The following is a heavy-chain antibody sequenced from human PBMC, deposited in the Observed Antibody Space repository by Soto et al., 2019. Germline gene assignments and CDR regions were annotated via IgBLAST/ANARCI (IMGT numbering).Heavy chain of an antibody. CDR2: IYYSGST. CDR1: GGSISSYY. J-gene: IGHJ4*02. Sequence: SETLSLTCTVSGGSISSYYWSWIRQPPGKGLEWIGYIYYSGSTNYNPSLKSRVTISVDTSKNQFSLKLSSVTAADTAVYYCARYHSSYSSKGIDYWGQGTLVTVSS. V-gene: IGHV4-59*01. D-gene: IGHD6-6*01. CDR3: ARYHSSYSSKGIDY.